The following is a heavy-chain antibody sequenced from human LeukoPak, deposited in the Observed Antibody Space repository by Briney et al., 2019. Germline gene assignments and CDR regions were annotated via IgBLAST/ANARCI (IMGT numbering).Heavy chain of an antibody. V-gene: IGHV1-46*01. CDR1: GYTFTSYY. D-gene: IGHD3-3*01. Sequence: ASVRVSCKASGYTFTSYYKHWVRQAPGQGLEWMGLINPSGGSTSYPQKFQGRVTMTRDTSTSTVYMELSSLRSEDTAVYYCARELPRAPYYDFWSGYTTNYYYYGMDVWGQGTTVTVSS. J-gene: IGHJ6*02. CDR2: INPSGGST. CDR3: ARELPRAPYYDFWSGYTTNYYYYGMDV.